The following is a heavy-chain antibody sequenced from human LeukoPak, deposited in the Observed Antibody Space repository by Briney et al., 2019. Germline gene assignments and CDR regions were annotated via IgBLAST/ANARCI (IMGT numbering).Heavy chain of an antibody. CDR1: GYTFTSYY. CDR2: INPSGGST. D-gene: IGHD3-3*01. J-gene: IGHJ1*01. Sequence: GASVKVSCKASGYTFTSYYMHWVRQAPGQGLEWMGIINPSGGSTSYAQKFQGRVTMTRDMSTSTVYMELSSLRSEDTAVYYWARDGEWLQFQHWGQGTLVTVSS. CDR3: ARDGEWLQFQH. V-gene: IGHV1-46*01.